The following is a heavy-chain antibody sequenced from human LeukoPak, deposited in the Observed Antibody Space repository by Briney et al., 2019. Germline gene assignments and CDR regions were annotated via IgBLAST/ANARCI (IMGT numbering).Heavy chain of an antibody. Sequence: KTSETLSLTCTVSGDSISSYYWSWIRKPPGKGLEWIGYIYYSGSTKYNPSLKTRVTLSVDTSKNQFSLKLSSVTAADTAVYYCARGPYGSGWSDNWGQGTLVTVSS. V-gene: IGHV4-59*01. CDR2: IYYSGST. CDR1: GDSISSYY. CDR3: ARGPYGSGWSDN. J-gene: IGHJ4*02. D-gene: IGHD6-19*01.